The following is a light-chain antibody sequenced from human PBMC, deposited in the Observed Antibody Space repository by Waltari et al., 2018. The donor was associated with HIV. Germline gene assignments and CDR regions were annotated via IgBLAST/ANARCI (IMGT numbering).Light chain of an antibody. CDR1: HSVSSSS. V-gene: IGKV3-20*01. J-gene: IGKJ1*01. CDR2: GAS. CDR3: QHYDSSPLT. Sequence: EIALTQSPIILSWFPGERATLPCWASHSVSSSSLAWYQQKPGHAPRLLINGASRRATGVPDRFSGSGSGTDFSLTISRLEPEDVAVYYCQHYDSSPLTFGQGTKVELK.